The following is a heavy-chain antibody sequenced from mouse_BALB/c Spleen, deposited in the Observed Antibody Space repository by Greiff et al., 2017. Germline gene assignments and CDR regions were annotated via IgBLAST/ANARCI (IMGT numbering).Heavy chain of an antibody. J-gene: IGHJ2*01. CDR2: ISSGGSYT. CDR1: GFTFSSYA. Sequence: EVHLVESGGGLVKPGGSLKPSCAASGFTFSSYAMSWVRQTPEKRLEWVATISSGGSYTYYPDSVKGRFTISRDNAKNTLYLQMSSLRSEDTAMYYCARQGYGKGYFDYWGQGTTLTVSS. CDR3: ARQGYGKGYFDY. D-gene: IGHD2-1*01. V-gene: IGHV5-9-3*01.